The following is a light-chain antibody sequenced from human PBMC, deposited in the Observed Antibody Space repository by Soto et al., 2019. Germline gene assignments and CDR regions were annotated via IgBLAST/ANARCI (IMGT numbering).Light chain of an antibody. CDR2: GAS. Sequence: EVVLTQSPGTLSLSRGERATLSCRASERIYSAYLGWYQQKPGQAPRLLIYGASTRATGIPARFSGSGSGTEFTLTISSLQSEDFAVYYCQQDNNWPPITFGQGTRLEI. CDR1: ERIYSAY. V-gene: IGKV3-15*01. J-gene: IGKJ5*01. CDR3: QQDNNWPPIT.